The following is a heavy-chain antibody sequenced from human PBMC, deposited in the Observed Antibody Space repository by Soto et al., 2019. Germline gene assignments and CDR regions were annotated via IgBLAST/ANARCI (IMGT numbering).Heavy chain of an antibody. V-gene: IGHV3-9*01. D-gene: IGHD2-2*01. CDR3: AKDFGCSSTSCYGAIDY. J-gene: IGHJ4*02. CDR1: GFTFDDYA. Sequence: EVQLVESGGGLVQPGRSLRLSCAASGFTFDDYAMHWVRQAPGKGLEWVSGISWNSGSIGYADSVKGRFTISRDNAKNSLYLQMNSLRAEDTALYYCAKDFGCSSTSCYGAIDYWDQGTLVTVSS. CDR2: ISWNSGSI.